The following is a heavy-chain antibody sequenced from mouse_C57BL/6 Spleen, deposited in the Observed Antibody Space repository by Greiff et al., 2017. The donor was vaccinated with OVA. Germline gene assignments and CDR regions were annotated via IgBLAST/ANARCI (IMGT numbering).Heavy chain of an antibody. CDR1: GFTFSDYG. V-gene: IGHV5-17*01. D-gene: IGHD2-4*01. J-gene: IGHJ3*01. Sequence: EVMLVESGGGLVKPGGSLKLSCAASGFTFSDYGMNWVRQAPEKGLEWVAYISSGSSTIYYADTVKGRFTISRDNAKNTLFLQMTSLRSEDTAMYYCARLYYDYEAWFAYWGQGTLVTVSA. CDR3: ARLYYDYEAWFAY. CDR2: ISSGSSTI.